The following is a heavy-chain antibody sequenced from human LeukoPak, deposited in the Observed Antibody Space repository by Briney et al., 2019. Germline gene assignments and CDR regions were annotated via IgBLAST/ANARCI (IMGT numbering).Heavy chain of an antibody. CDR2: IYYSGST. CDR3: ASYYYYDSSGHSFDY. V-gene: IGHV4-59*08. D-gene: IGHD3-22*01. Sequence: SETLSLTCTVSGGSIRSYYWSWIRQPPGKGLEWIGYIYYSGSTKYNLSLKSRVTISVDTSKNQFSLKLRSVTAADTAVFYCASYYYYDSSGHSFDYWGPGTLVTVSS. J-gene: IGHJ4*02. CDR1: GGSIRSYY.